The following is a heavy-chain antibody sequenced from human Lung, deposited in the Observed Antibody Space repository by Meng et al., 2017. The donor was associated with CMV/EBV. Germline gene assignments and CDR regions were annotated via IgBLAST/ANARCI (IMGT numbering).Heavy chain of an antibody. CDR2: INHSGST. J-gene: IGHJ6*02. CDR1: NGSFSGYY. Sequence: SXTXSLXCAVYNGSFSGYYWSWIRQPPGKGLEWIGEINHSGSTNYNPSLESRVTISVDTSKNQFSLKLSSVTAADTAVYYCARWVAVVPAARYYFYYYGMDVXGQGXTVTVSS. CDR3: ARWVAVVPAARYYFYYYGMDV. V-gene: IGHV4-34*01. D-gene: IGHD2-2*01.